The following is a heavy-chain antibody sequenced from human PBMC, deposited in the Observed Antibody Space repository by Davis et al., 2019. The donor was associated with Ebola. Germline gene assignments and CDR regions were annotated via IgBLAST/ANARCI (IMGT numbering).Heavy chain of an antibody. D-gene: IGHD3-10*01. CDR2: ISGSGGST. Sequence: PSDTLSPTFAVYGGSFSDYFWSWIRQSPGKGLEWVSAISGSGGSTYYADSVKGRFTISRDNSKNTLYLQMNSLRAEDTAVYYCAKEYGSGSYFGYGDYWGQGTLVTVSS. V-gene: IGHV3-23*01. CDR1: GGSFSDYF. J-gene: IGHJ4*02. CDR3: AKEYGSGSYFGYGDY.